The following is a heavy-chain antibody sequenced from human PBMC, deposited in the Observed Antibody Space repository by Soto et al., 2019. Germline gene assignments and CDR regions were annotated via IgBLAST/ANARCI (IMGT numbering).Heavy chain of an antibody. J-gene: IGHJ3*02. V-gene: IGHV3-23*01. CDR1: GFIFSSYA. CDR2: ICGSGGRT. CDR3: AKVYSSSSEDAFDI. Sequence: EVQLLESGGGLVQSGGSLRLSCAASGFIFSSYAMSWVRQAPGKGLEWVSLICGSGGRTYYADSVKGRFTISRDNSKSTLYLQMNTVRADDTALYYCAKVYSSSSEDAFDIWGQGTMVTVSS. D-gene: IGHD6-6*01.